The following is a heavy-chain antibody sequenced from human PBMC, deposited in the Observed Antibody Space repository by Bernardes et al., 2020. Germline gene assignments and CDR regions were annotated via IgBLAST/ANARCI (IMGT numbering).Heavy chain of an antibody. CDR1: GFSLSPSGVG. D-gene: IGHD6-19*01. CDR3: AHSGLYSSGWYVRYFDY. J-gene: IGHJ4*02. CDR2: IYWNDDK. Sequence: SGPTLLKPTQTLTLTCPFSGFSLSPSGVGVGWIRQPPGKALEWLALIYWNDDKRYSPSLKSRLTITKDTSKNQVVLTMTNMDPVDTATYYCAHSGLYSSGWYVRYFDYWGQGTLVTVSS. V-gene: IGHV2-5*01.